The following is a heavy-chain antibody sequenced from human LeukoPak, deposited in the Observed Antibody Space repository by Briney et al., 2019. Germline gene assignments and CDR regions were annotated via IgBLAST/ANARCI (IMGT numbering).Heavy chain of an antibody. CDR3: ARASYCGGDCSIPPDY. D-gene: IGHD2-21*02. V-gene: IGHV4-59*01. J-gene: IGHJ4*02. CDR1: GGSISSYY. CDR2: IYYSGST. Sequence: SETLSLTCTVSGGSISSYYWSWIRQPPGKGLEWIGYIYYSGSTNYNPSLKSRVTISIDTSKNQFSLKLSSVTAADTAVYYCARASYCGGDCSIPPDYWGQGTLVTVSS.